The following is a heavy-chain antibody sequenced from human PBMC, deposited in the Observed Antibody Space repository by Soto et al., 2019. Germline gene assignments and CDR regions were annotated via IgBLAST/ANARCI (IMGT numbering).Heavy chain of an antibody. CDR2: IYYSGST. V-gene: IGHV4-31*03. D-gene: IGHD6-13*01. J-gene: IGHJ4*02. Sequence: QVQLQESGPGLVKPSQTLSLTCTVSGGSISSGGYYWSWIRQHPGKGLEWIGYIYYSGSTYYNPSLKSRVTISVDTSKNQFSLKLSSVTAADTAVYYCARDAGIAAAGGTLFDYWGQGTLVTVSS. CDR1: GGSISSGGYY. CDR3: ARDAGIAAAGGTLFDY.